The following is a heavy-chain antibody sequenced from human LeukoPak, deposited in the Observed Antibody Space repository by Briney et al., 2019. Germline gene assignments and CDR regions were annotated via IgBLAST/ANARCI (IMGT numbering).Heavy chain of an antibody. Sequence: GGTLRLSCAASGFIFSSYGMSWVRQAPGKGLEWVSGISGSGGSTYYADSVKGRFTISRDNSKNTLYLQMNSLRAEDTAVYYCARGDYYDSSGYSDAFDTWGQGTMVTVSS. CDR2: ISGSGGST. J-gene: IGHJ3*02. D-gene: IGHD3-22*01. V-gene: IGHV3-23*01. CDR3: ARGDYYDSSGYSDAFDT. CDR1: GFIFSSYG.